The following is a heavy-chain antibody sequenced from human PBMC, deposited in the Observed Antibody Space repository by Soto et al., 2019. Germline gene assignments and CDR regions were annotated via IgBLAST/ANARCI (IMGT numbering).Heavy chain of an antibody. CDR3: ARRRLHKGSFDY. D-gene: IGHD4-4*01. V-gene: IGHV4-34*01. CDR1: GGSFSGYY. J-gene: IGHJ4*02. Sequence: QVQLQQWGAGLLKPSETLSLTCAVYGGSFSGYYWSWIRQPPGKGLEWIGEINHSGSTNYNPSLKSRVTISVDTSKNQFSLKLSSVTAADTAVYYCARRRLHKGSFDYWGQGTLVTVSS. CDR2: INHSGST.